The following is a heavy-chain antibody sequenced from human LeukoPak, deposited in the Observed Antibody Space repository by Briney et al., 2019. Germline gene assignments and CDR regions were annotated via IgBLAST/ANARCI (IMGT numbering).Heavy chain of an antibody. CDR1: GFSFGDYA. Sequence: PGGSLRLSCAASGFSFGDYAMHWVRQAPGRGLEWVSGIGGNSRSIGYADSVKGRFTISRDNAENSLYLQMNSLKPEDTALYYCGRELRCGDSPLEHWGQGTLVTVSS. V-gene: IGHV3-9*01. J-gene: IGHJ4*02. D-gene: IGHD2-21*01. CDR2: IGGNSRSI. CDR3: GRELRCGDSPLEH.